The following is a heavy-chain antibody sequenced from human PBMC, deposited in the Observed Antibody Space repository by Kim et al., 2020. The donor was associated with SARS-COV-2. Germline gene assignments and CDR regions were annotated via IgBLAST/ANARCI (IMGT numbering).Heavy chain of an antibody. D-gene: IGHD6-25*01. CDR2: MNDDGRIK. V-gene: IGHV3-74*01. CDR3: RRDSSGPSCSFDK. J-gene: IGHJ4*03. CDR1: GFTFSTYE. Sequence: GGSLRLSCAASGFTFSTYEMHWVRQAPGKGLVWVSAMNDDGRIKYHADSVGGRFTISRNDAKNTLYLQMNRLGADEAAKYYCRRDSSGPSCSFDKGALGT.